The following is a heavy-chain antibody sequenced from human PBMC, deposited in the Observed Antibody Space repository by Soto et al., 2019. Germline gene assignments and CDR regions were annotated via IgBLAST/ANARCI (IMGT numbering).Heavy chain of an antibody. CDR3: AKDRVIQLLPIWPDP. Sequence: GGSLRLSCVASGFSFSNYGMHGVRQAPGKAREGVAFVSSDGNNKYYAESVKGRFTISRDNSKNTLFLQVDRLTVDDTPVYYCAKDRVIQLLPIWPDPWGQGTLVTVSS. J-gene: IGHJ5*02. V-gene: IGHV3-30*18. CDR2: VSSDGNNK. D-gene: IGHD2-2*01. CDR1: GFSFSNYG.